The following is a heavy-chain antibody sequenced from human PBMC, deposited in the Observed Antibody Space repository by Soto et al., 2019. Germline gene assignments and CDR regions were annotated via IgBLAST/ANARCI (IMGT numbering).Heavy chain of an antibody. D-gene: IGHD2-21*02. CDR1: GGTFSSYA. J-gene: IGHJ6*02. CDR2: IIPIFGTA. Sequence: SVKVSCKASGGTFSSYAISWVRQAPGQGLEWMGGIIPIFGTANYAQKFQGRVTITADESTSTAYMELSSLRSEDTAVYYCATVREVVTAIVRGYYGMDVWGQGTTVTVYS. V-gene: IGHV1-69*13. CDR3: ATVREVVTAIVRGYYGMDV.